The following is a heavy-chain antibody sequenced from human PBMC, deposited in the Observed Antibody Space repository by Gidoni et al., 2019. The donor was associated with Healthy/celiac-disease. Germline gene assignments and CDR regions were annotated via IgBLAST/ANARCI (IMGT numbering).Heavy chain of an antibody. V-gene: IGHV1-69*06. D-gene: IGHD3-22*01. J-gene: IGHJ6*02. CDR2: IIPIFGTA. CDR1: GGTFSSYA. CDR3: ARAPTLDSSVLGRFYYYYVWTS. Sequence: QVQLVQSGAEVKKPGSSVKVSCKASGGTFSSYATSWVRQAPGQGLEWMGGIIPIFGTANYAQKCQGRVTITADKSTSTAYMELSSLRSEDTAVYYCARAPTLDSSVLGRFYYYYVWTSGAKGPRSPSP.